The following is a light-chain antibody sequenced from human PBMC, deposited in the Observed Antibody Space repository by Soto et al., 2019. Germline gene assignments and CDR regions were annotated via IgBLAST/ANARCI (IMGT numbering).Light chain of an antibody. CDR1: SSNIGGNS. CDR2: DDN. V-gene: IGLV1-51*01. Sequence: QSVMTQPPSVSAAPGQKVTISCSGSSSNIGGNSVSWYQQLPGTAPKLLIYDDNKRPAGIPYRFSGSKSGNTASLTISGLQAEDEADYYCCSYAASGSLLFGGGTKLTVL. J-gene: IGLJ2*01. CDR3: CSYAASGSLL.